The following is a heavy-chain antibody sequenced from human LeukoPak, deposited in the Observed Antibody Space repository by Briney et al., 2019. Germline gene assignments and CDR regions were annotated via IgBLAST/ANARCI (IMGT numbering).Heavy chain of an antibody. Sequence: SETLSLTCAVYGGSFSGYYWSWIRQPPGKGLEWIGEINHSGSTNYNPSLKSRVTISVDTSKNQFSLKLSSVTAADTAVYYCARGEVKEWELQDFDYWGQGTLVTVSS. V-gene: IGHV4-34*01. CDR1: GGSFSGYY. CDR3: ARGEVKEWELQDFDY. D-gene: IGHD1-26*01. J-gene: IGHJ4*02. CDR2: INHSGST.